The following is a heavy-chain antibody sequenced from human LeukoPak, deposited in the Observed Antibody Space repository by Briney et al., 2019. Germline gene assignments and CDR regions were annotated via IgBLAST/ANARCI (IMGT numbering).Heavy chain of an antibody. CDR1: GGSISSSSYY. CDR2: IYYSGST. Sequence: SETLSLTCTVSGGSISSSSYYWGWIRQPPGKGLEWIGSIYYSGSTYYNPSLKSRVTISVDTSKNQFSLKLSSVTAADTAVYYCARDEGQVRWYGGNPHYGMDVWGQGTTVTVSS. D-gene: IGHD4-23*01. V-gene: IGHV4-39*07. J-gene: IGHJ6*02. CDR3: ARDEGQVRWYGGNPHYGMDV.